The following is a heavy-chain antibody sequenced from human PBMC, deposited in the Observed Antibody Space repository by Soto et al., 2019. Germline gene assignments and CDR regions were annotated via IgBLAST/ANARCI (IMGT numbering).Heavy chain of an antibody. CDR3: ARHLPYYYHSSGYSGSDAFDI. D-gene: IGHD3-22*01. V-gene: IGHV4-39*01. Sequence: SETLSLTCTVSGGSISSSSYYWGWIRQPPGKGLEWIGSICYSGSTYYNPSLKSRVTISVDTSKNQFSLKLSSVTAADTAVYYCARHLPYYYHSSGYSGSDAFDIWGQGTMVTVS. CDR2: ICYSGST. J-gene: IGHJ3*02. CDR1: GGSISSSSYY.